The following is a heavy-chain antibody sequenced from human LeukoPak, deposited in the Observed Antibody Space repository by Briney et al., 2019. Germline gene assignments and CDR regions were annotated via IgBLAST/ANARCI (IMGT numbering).Heavy chain of an antibody. D-gene: IGHD3-22*01. CDR3: AKSSYYDSSGYYREYYFDY. V-gene: IGHV3-23*01. Sequence: GGSLRLSCAASGFTFSYYSMSWVRQAPGKGLEWVSGITGSARSTHYADSVKGRFTISRDNTKNTLYLQMNSLRAEDTAIYYCAKSSYYDSSGYYREYYFDYWGQGTLVTVSS. CDR2: ITGSARST. J-gene: IGHJ4*02. CDR1: GFTFSYYS.